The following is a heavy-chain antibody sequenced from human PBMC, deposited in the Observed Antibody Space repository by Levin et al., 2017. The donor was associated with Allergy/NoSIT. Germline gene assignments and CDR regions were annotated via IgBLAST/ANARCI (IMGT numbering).Heavy chain of an antibody. Sequence: SVKVSCKAFGGTLSNNAISWVRQAPGQGLEWMGGIIPMFGKATYAQQFQGRVTITADKSTSTAYMQLSGMRCADTAVYFCARDGDRKRSCPYDTFELWGQGTVVAVSS. CDR2: IIPMFGKA. D-gene: IGHD6-13*01. J-gene: IGHJ3*01. CDR3: ARDGDRKRSCPYDTFEL. CDR1: GGTLSNNA. V-gene: IGHV1-69*06.